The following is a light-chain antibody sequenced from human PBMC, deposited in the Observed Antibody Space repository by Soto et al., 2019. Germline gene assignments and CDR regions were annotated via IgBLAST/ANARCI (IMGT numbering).Light chain of an antibody. CDR3: QQSHSTPPT. V-gene: IGKV1-39*01. J-gene: IGKJ1*01. CDR2: GAS. CDR1: QSVKTY. Sequence: DIKMTQSPSSLSASVGDRVTITCRASQSVKTYVNWYQQKPGKAPKLLIYGASNFQSGVPSRFSGSGSGTDCTRTISSLQPEDVATDFCQQSHSTPPTFGQGTKVDIK.